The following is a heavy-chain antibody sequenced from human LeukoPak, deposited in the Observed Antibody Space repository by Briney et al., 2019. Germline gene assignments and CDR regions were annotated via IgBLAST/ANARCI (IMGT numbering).Heavy chain of an antibody. V-gene: IGHV3-30*18. CDR1: GFTFSSYG. CDR3: AKGVSRGVDPTGLEY. D-gene: IGHD1-1*01. J-gene: IGHJ4*02. Sequence: GGSLRLSCVASGFTFSSYGMHWVRQAPGKGPEWVAVISYDGSDRYYANFVKGRFTISRDNSKNTLFLQTNSMRPEDTAVYYCAKGVSRGVDPTGLEYWGQGTLVTVSS. CDR2: ISYDGSDR.